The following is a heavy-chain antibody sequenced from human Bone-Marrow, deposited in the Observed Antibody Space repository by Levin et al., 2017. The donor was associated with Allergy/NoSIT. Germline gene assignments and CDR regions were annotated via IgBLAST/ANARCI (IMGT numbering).Heavy chain of an antibody. Sequence: GGSLRLSCAASGFTFSSYSMNWVRQAPGKGLEWVSSISSSSSYIYYADSVKGRFTISRDNAKNSLYLQMNSLRAEDTAVYYCARATQGGSSWPSFDYWGQGTLVTVSS. CDR2: ISSSSSYI. V-gene: IGHV3-21*01. J-gene: IGHJ4*02. CDR1: GFTFSSYS. D-gene: IGHD6-13*01. CDR3: ARATQGGSSWPSFDY.